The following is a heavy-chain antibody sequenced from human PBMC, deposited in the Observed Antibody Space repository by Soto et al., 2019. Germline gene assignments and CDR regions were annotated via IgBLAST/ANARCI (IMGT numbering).Heavy chain of an antibody. V-gene: IGHV4-59*08. CDR1: GGSISSYY. D-gene: IGHD6-19*01. CDR3: ARHGFLRLASGWHTVFDY. Sequence: QVQLQESGPGLVKPSETLSLTCTVSGGSISSYYWSWIRQPPGKGLEWIGYIYYSGSTNYNPSLKSRVTISVDTSKNQFSLKLSSVPAADTAVYYCARHGFLRLASGWHTVFDYWGQGSLVTVSS. J-gene: IGHJ4*02. CDR2: IYYSGST.